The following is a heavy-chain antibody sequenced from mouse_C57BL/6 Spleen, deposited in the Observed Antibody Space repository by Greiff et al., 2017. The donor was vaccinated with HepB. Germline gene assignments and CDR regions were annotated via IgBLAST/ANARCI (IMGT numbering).Heavy chain of an antibody. V-gene: IGHV1-18*01. CDR1: GYTFTDYN. D-gene: IGHD1-1*02. CDR2: INPNNGGT. Sequence: EVQLQQSGPELVKPGASVKIPCKASGYTFTDYNMDWVKQSHGKSLEWIGDINPNNGGTIYNQKFKGKATLTVDKAASTAYMELLSLSSEDTAVYYCARLTMEGFAYWGQGTLVTVSA. J-gene: IGHJ3*01. CDR3: ARLTMEGFAY.